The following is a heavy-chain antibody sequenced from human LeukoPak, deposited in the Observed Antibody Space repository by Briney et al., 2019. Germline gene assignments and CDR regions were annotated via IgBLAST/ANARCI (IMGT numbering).Heavy chain of an antibody. Sequence: SETLSLTCTVSGGSISSYYGSWIRQPPGKGLEWIGYIYYSGSTNYNPSLKSRVTISVDTSKNQFTLKLSSVTAADTAVYYCARGRYGWLPFDYWGQGTLVTVSS. V-gene: IGHV4-59*01. CDR3: ARGRYGWLPFDY. CDR1: GGSISSYY. J-gene: IGHJ4*02. CDR2: IYYSGST. D-gene: IGHD3-16*01.